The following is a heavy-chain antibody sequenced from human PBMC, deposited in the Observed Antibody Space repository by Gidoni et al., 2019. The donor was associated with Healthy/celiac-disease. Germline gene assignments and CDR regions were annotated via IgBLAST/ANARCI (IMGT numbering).Heavy chain of an antibody. CDR2: RKQDGSEK. CDR3: AAGDAFDI. V-gene: IGHV3-7*01. J-gene: IGHJ3*02. D-gene: IGHD6-25*01. Sequence: EVQLVESGGGLVQPGGSLSLPCAASGFTFSSYWMSWVRQAPGKGLEWVANRKQDGSEKYYVDSVKGRFTISRDNAKNSLYLQMNSLRAEDTAVYYCAAGDAFDIWGQGTMVTVSS. CDR1: GFTFSSYW.